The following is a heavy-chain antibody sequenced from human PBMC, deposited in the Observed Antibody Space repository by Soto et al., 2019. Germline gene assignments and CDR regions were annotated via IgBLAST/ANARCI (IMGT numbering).Heavy chain of an antibody. CDR1: GFTFDDYA. V-gene: IGHV3-9*01. Sequence: GGSLRLSCAASGFTFDDYAMHWVRQAPGKGLEWVSGISWNSGSIGYADSVKGRFTISRDNAKNSLYLQMNSLRAEDTALYYCAKDMGYCSSTSCWSWGYMDVWGKGTTVTVSS. CDR3: AKDMGYCSSTSCWSWGYMDV. D-gene: IGHD2-2*01. CDR2: ISWNSGSI. J-gene: IGHJ6*03.